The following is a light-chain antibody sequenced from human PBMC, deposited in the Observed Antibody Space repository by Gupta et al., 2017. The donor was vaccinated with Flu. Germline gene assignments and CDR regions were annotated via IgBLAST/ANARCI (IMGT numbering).Light chain of an antibody. CDR3: KQYNKSPYT. CDR1: QSLGHGNGFND. Sequence: GSPGEPASISCRSSQSLGHGNGFNDWTWYVKEKGQSTKFLWYLGSRRDPGVPDRFRGSGSGTEFTLSVSRVEAEDVGVYYCKQYNKSPYTFGRGTKLDI. V-gene: IGKV2-28*01. J-gene: IGKJ2*01. CDR2: LGS.